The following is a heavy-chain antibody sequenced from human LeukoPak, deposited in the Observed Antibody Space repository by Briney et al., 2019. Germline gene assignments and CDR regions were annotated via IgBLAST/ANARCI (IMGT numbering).Heavy chain of an antibody. CDR3: ARGAVAGTLHFDL. CDR1: GGTFSSYA. Sequence: GASVKVSCTASGGTFSSYAISWVRQAPGQGLEWMGGIIPIFGTANYAQKFQGRVTVTADESTSTAYMELSSLRSEDTAVYYCARGAVAGTLHFDLWGRGTLVTVSS. J-gene: IGHJ2*01. D-gene: IGHD6-19*01. CDR2: IIPIFGTA. V-gene: IGHV1-69*13.